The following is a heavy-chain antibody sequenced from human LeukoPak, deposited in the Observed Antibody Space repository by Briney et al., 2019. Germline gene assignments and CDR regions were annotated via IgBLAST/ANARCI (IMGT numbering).Heavy chain of an antibody. CDR1: RYTFTSYY. CDR3: ARGGGIAVAGSPDAFDI. CDR2: INPSGGST. Sequence: GASVKVSCKASRYTFTSYYMHWVRQAPGQGLEWMGIINPSGGSTSYAQKFQGRVTMTRDTSTSTVYMELSSLRSEDTAVYYCARGGGIAVAGSPDAFDIWGQGTMVTVSS. D-gene: IGHD6-19*01. J-gene: IGHJ3*02. V-gene: IGHV1-46*01.